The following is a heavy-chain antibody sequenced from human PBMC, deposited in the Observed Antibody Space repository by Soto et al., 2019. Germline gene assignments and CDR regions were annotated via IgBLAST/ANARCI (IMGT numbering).Heavy chain of an antibody. CDR2: MNPNSGNT. CDR3: ARGFRRSGYYYVAGY. J-gene: IGHJ4*02. Sequence: ASVKVSCKASGYTFTSYDINWVRQATGQGLEWMGWMNPNSGNTGYAQKFQGRVTMSRNTSISTAYMELSSLRSEDTAVYYCARGFRRSGYYYVAGYWGQGTLVTVSS. V-gene: IGHV1-8*01. CDR1: GYTFTSYD. D-gene: IGHD3-22*01.